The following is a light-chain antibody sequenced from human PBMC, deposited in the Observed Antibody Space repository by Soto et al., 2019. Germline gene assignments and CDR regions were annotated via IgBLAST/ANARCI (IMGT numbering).Light chain of an antibody. CDR2: DVT. CDR3: MSPTTRVTWV. Sequence: QSALTQPASVSGSPGQSITISCTGTSSDIGRYNYVSWYQQHPGKAPKLMIYDVTNRPSGVSSRFSGSKSGNTASLTISGLQAEDEADYYCMSPTTRVTWVFGGGTKLT. J-gene: IGLJ3*02. V-gene: IGLV2-14*03. CDR1: SSDIGRYNY.